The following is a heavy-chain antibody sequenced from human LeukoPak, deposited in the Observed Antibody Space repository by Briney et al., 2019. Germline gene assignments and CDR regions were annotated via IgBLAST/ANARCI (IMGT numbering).Heavy chain of an antibody. J-gene: IGHJ6*02. Sequence: KPGGSLRLSCEASGFIFSRDSMNWVRQAPGKGLEWISYISHDSGVRYYANSVKGRFTISRDNAKNSLYLQMNSLRAEDTAVYYCARDRYYGMDVWGQGTSVTVSS. CDR3: ARDRYYGMDV. CDR2: ISHDSGVR. CDR1: GFIFSRDS. V-gene: IGHV3-21*05.